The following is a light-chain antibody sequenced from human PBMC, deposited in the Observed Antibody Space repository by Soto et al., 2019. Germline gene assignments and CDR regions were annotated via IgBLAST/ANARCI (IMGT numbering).Light chain of an antibody. V-gene: IGKV3-20*01. Sequence: EIVLTQSPGTLSLSPGERATLSCRAGQSVSSNFLAWYQQKPGQAPRLLIYGASSRATGIPDRFSGSGSGTDFTLTISRLEPEDFAVYFCQQYGTPPVTFGGGTKVEIK. J-gene: IGKJ4*01. CDR1: QSVSSNF. CDR3: QQYGTPPVT. CDR2: GAS.